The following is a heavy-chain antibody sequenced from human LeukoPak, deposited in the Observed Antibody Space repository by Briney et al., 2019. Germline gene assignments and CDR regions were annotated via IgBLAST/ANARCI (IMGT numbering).Heavy chain of an antibody. CDR2: IWYDGSKR. CDR3: AKEVGRHLGT. CDR1: GFSFRSFA. Sequence: PGGSLRLSCAGSGFSFRSFAIHWVRQAPGKGLEWVAVIWYDGSKRYRADSVEGRFTISRDNTKDTAYLQMSSLTVEDTAVYYCAKEVGRHLGTWGQGTLVTVSS. J-gene: IGHJ4*02. V-gene: IGHV3-33*06. D-gene: IGHD1-26*01.